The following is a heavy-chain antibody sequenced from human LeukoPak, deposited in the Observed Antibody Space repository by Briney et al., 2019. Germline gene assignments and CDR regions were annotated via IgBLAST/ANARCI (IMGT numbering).Heavy chain of an antibody. V-gene: IGHV4-59*08. CDR1: GGSISSYY. Sequence: PSETLSLTCAVSGGSISSYYWSWIRQPPGKGLEWIGYIYYNGSTNYNPSLKSRVTISLDTSKNQFSLKLSSVTAADTAMYYCARHGSYRYYFDYWGQGTLVTVSS. CDR2: IYYNGST. D-gene: IGHD3-16*02. CDR3: ARHGSYRYYFDY. J-gene: IGHJ4*02.